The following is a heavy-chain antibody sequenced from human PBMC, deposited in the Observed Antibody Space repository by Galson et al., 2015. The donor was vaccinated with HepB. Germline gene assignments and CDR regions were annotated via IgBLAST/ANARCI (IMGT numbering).Heavy chain of an antibody. CDR2: ISSSGGST. CDR3: ARGDYGDYTFRFDY. D-gene: IGHD4-17*01. CDR1: GFTFSSYA. V-gene: IGHV3-23*01. J-gene: IGHJ4*02. Sequence: SLRLSCAASGFTFSSYAMSWVRQAPGKGLEWVSAISSSGGSTYYADSVKGRFTISRDNSKNTLYLQMNSLRAEDTAVYYCARGDYGDYTFRFDYWGQGILVTVSS.